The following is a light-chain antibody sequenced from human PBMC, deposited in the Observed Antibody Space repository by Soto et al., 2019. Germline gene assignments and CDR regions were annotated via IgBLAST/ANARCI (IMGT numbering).Light chain of an antibody. CDR3: QQYNNWPRT. J-gene: IGKJ1*01. CDR2: GTS. V-gene: IGKV3D-15*01. CDR1: QGVIST. Sequence: DILMTQSPATLSVSPGERATLSCRASQGVISTLAWYQQKPGQAPRLLIYGTSTRATGIPARFSGSGSGTEFTLTISSLQSEDFAVYYCQQYNNWPRTFGQGTKVEIK.